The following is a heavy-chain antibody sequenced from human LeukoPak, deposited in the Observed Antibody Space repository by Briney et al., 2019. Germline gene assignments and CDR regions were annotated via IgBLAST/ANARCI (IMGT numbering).Heavy chain of an antibody. CDR2: TYYRSKWYN. CDR3: ARDLPTVTTDRPLFDP. CDR1: GDSVSSNSAA. V-gene: IGHV6-1*01. J-gene: IGHJ5*02. D-gene: IGHD4-17*01. Sequence: SQTPSLTCAISGDSVSSNSAAWNWIRQSPSRGLEWLGRTYYRSKWYNDYAVSVKSRITINPDTSKNQFSLQLNSVTPEDTAVYYCARDLPTVTTDRPLFDPWGQGTLVTVSS.